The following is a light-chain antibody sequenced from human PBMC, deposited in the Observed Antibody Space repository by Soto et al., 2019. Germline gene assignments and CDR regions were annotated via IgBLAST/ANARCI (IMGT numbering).Light chain of an antibody. CDR3: QQYGSSPWT. Sequence: EIVLTQSPGTLSLSPGERATLSCRASQRVSSGYLAWYQQKPGQAPRLLIYGASNRATDIPDRFSGRGSGTDFTLTISRLEPEDFAVYYCQQYGSSPWTFGQGTKGDIK. V-gene: IGKV3-20*01. J-gene: IGKJ1*01. CDR2: GAS. CDR1: QRVSSGY.